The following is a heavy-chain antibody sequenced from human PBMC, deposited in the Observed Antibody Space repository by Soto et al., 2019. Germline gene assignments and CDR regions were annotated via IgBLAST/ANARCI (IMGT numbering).Heavy chain of an antibody. V-gene: IGHV3-30*04. Sequence: QVRLVESGGGVVQPGRSLRLSCAASGFIFNNYAIHWVRQSPGKGLEWVAVISYDGSHKDYADSVKGRFTISRDDSKNTLYLQMNSLRAEDTAVYYCARGVAATAKGWGLDVWGQGTTVTVSS. D-gene: IGHD6-13*01. CDR1: GFIFNNYA. J-gene: IGHJ6*02. CDR3: ARGVAATAKGWGLDV. CDR2: ISYDGSHK.